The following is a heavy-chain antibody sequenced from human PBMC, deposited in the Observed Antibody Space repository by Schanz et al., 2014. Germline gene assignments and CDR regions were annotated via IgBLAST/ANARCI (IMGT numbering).Heavy chain of an antibody. CDR2: MSWNAGSL. D-gene: IGHD3-22*01. J-gene: IGHJ4*02. CDR1: GFRFDDYA. V-gene: IGHV3-9*01. CDR3: AKDGRLPYYGTGSDFDY. Sequence: VQLVESGGGVVRPGGSLRLSCVASGFRFDDYAMHWVRQAPGKGLEWVSGMSWNAGSLGYGDSVKGRFTISRDNAKNSLYLQMNSLRAGDTAVYYCAKDGRLPYYGTGSDFDYWGQGTLVAVSS.